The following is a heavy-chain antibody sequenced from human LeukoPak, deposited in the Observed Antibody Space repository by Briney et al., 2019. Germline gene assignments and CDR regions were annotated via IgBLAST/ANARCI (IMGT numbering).Heavy chain of an antibody. CDR3: ARGSIGPDY. CDR2: ISYDGSNK. CDR1: GFTFSSYG. V-gene: IGHV3-30*03. Sequence: AGSLTLSCAASGFTFSSYGMHWVRQAPGKGLEWVAVISYDGSNKYYADSVKGRFTISRDNAKNTLYLQMNSLRAEDTAIYYCARGSIGPDYWGQGTLVTVSS. J-gene: IGHJ4*02.